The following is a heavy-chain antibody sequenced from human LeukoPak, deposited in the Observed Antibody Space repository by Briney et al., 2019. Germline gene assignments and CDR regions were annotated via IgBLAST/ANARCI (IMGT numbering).Heavy chain of an antibody. D-gene: IGHD5-18*01. V-gene: IGHV4-59*01. CDR2: IYYSGST. CDR3: ARVGYSYGSHYFDY. J-gene: IGHJ4*02. CDR1: GGSISSYY. Sequence: PSETLSLTCTVSGGSISSYYWSWIRQPPGKGLEWIGYIYYSGSTNYNPSLKSRVTISVDTSKNQFSLKLSSVTAADTAVYYCARVGYSYGSHYFDYWGQGTLVTVSS.